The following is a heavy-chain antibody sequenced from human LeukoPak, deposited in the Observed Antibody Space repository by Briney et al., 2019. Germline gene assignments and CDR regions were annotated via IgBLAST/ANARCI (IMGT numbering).Heavy chain of an antibody. CDR2: INHSGST. V-gene: IGHV4-34*01. Sequence: SETLSLTCAVYGXSFSGYYWIWIRQPPGKGLEWIGEINHSGSTNYNPSLKSRVTISVDTSKNQFSLKLSSVTAADTAVYYCARTIISMVRGVIYYSNMDVWGQGTTVTVSS. CDR3: ARTIISMVRGVIYYSNMDV. D-gene: IGHD3-10*01. J-gene: IGHJ6*02. CDR1: GXSFSGYY.